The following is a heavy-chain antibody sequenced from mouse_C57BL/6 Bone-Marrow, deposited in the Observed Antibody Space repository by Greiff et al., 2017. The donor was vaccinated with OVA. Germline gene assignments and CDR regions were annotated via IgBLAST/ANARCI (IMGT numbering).Heavy chain of an antibody. CDR1: GFTFSSYG. CDR3: ARRGYSPWYFDV. D-gene: IGHD2-3*01. CDR2: ISRGGSYT. V-gene: IGHV5-6*01. J-gene: IGHJ1*03. Sequence: EVQGVESGGDLVKPGGSLKLSCAASGFTFSSYGMSWVRQTPDKRLEWVATISRGGSYTYYPDSVKGRFTISRDNAKNTLYLQMSSLKSEDTAMYYCARRGYSPWYFDVWGTGTTVTVSS.